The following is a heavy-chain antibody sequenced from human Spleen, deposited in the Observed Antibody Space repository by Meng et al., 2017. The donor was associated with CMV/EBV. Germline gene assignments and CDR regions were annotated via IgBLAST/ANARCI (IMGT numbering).Heavy chain of an antibody. V-gene: IGHV1-46*01. D-gene: IGHD2-2*01. CDR1: GYTFTSYY. Sequence: ASVKVSCKASGYTFTSYYMHWVRQAPGQGLEWMGIINPSGGSTSYAQKFQGRVTMTRDTSTSTVYMELSSLRSEDTAVYYCAKPRLPSSEDCSSTSCLYRGTWGTYYGMDVWGQGTTVTVSS. CDR3: AKPRLPSSEDCSSTSCLYRGTWGTYYGMDV. CDR2: INPSGGST. J-gene: IGHJ6*02.